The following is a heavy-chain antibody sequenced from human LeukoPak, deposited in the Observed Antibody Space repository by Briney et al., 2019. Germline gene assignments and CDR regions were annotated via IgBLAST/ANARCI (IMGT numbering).Heavy chain of an antibody. CDR2: ISYDGSNK. V-gene: IGHV3-30-3*01. Sequence: GGSLRLSCAASGFTFSSYAMHWVRQAPGKGLEWVAVISYDGSNKYYADSVKGRVTISSDNSKNTLYLQMNSLRAEDTAVYYCARIDDCWSGYDYWGQGTLVTVSS. CDR1: GFTFSSYA. J-gene: IGHJ4*02. D-gene: IGHD3-3*01. CDR3: ARIDDCWSGYDY.